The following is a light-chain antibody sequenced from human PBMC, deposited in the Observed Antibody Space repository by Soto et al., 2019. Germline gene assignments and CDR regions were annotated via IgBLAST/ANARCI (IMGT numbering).Light chain of an antibody. CDR3: TSYAGSNNVV. V-gene: IGLV2-8*01. CDR2: EVS. Sequence: QSALTQPPSASGSPGQSVTISCTGTSSDVGGYDFVSWYQHHPGKAPKLMIYEVSKRPSGVPDRFSGSKSGNTASLTVSGLQAEDEADYYCTSYAGSNNVVFGGGPSSPS. CDR1: SSDVGGYDF. J-gene: IGLJ2*01.